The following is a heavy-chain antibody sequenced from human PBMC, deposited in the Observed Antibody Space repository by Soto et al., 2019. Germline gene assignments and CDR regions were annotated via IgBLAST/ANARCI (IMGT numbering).Heavy chain of an antibody. CDR2: ISYDGSNK. D-gene: IGHD5-18*01. V-gene: IGHV3-30-3*02. CDR1: GFTFSSYA. Sequence: GGSLRLSCAASGFTFSSYAMHWVRQAPGKGLEWVAVISYDGSNKYYADSVKGRFTISRDNSKNTLYLQMNSLRAEDTAVYYCAKFVSTAMADYYYYGMDVWGQGTTVTVSS. J-gene: IGHJ6*02. CDR3: AKFVSTAMADYYYYGMDV.